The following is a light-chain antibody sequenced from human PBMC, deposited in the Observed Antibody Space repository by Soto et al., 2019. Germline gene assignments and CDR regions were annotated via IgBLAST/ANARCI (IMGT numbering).Light chain of an antibody. CDR3: QHYGTPPPT. CDR1: QSVYRSY. Sequence: EIVLTQSPGTLSLSPGERATLSCRASQSVYRSYLAWYQQKPGQAPRLLIYGASSRATGIPDRFSGSGSGTDFTLTISRLEAEDFAVYSCQHYGTPPPTFGGGTKVEIK. J-gene: IGKJ4*01. V-gene: IGKV3-20*01. CDR2: GAS.